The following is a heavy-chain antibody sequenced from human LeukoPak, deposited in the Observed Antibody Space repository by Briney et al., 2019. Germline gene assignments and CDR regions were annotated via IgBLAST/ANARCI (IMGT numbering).Heavy chain of an antibody. D-gene: IGHD2-21*01. Sequence: SETLSLTCTVSGGTISSFDWSWIRQPPGKGLEWIGYIYYTGRTNYHPSLKSRLTISVDTSKNQFSLKLSSVTAADPAVYYCAKACETLGRFDPWGRGTLVTVSS. CDR1: GGTISSFD. V-gene: IGHV4-59*01. J-gene: IGHJ5*02. CDR3: AKACETLGRFDP. CDR2: IYYTGRT.